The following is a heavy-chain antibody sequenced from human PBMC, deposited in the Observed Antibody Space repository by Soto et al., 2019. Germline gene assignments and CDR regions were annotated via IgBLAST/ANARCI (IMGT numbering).Heavy chain of an antibody. V-gene: IGHV3-30*18. CDR2: ISYDGSNK. J-gene: IGHJ4*02. CDR1: GFTFISYG. CDR3: AKARIAVAGTSPIDY. Sequence: PGGSLRLSCAASGFTFISYGMHWVLQAPCKGLEWVAVISYDGSNKYYADSVKGRFTISRDNSKNTLYLQMNSLRAEDTAVYYCAKARIAVAGTSPIDYWGQGTLVTVSS. D-gene: IGHD6-19*01.